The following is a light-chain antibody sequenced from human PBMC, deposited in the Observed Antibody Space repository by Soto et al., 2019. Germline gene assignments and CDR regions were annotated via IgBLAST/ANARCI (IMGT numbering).Light chain of an antibody. J-gene: IGLJ2*01. CDR2: LNNDGSH. CDR1: SGHSNYA. Sequence: QAVVTQSPSASASLGASVKLTCTLSSGHSNYAIAWHQQQPEKGPRYLMNLNNDGSHIKGDGIPDRFSGSSSGAERYLTISSLQSEDEADYYCQTWGTGSVVFGGGTKVTVL. V-gene: IGLV4-69*01. CDR3: QTWGTGSVV.